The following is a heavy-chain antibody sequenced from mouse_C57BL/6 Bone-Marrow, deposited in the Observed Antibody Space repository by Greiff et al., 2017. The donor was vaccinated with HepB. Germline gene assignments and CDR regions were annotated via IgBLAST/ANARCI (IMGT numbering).Heavy chain of an antibody. D-gene: IGHD1-1*01. Sequence: LVESVAELVRPGASVKLSCTASGFNIKNTYMHWVKQRPEQGLEWIGRIDLANGNTKYAPKYQGKATITADTSTNTAYLHLTSLTSEDTAIYYCARDSSYVWYFDVWGTGTAVTVSS. J-gene: IGHJ1*03. CDR1: GFNIKNTY. V-gene: IGHV14-3*01. CDR2: IDLANGNT. CDR3: ARDSSYVWYFDV.